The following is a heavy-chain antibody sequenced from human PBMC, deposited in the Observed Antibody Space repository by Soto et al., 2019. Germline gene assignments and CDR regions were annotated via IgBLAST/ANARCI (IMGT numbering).Heavy chain of an antibody. CDR1: GYNFNQYY. CDR3: ARGPEDSDVPRWDY. Sequence: QVQLMQSGAEVRKPGASVRLSCETSGYNFNQYYIHWVRQAPGQGLEWMGIINLRGGTTEYAHKFRGRVTGTGDTSTKAAYMELRGLRSEDTAMYFCARGPEDSDVPRWDYWGQGTLVTVSS. CDR2: INLRGGTT. D-gene: IGHD1-26*01. V-gene: IGHV1-46*02. J-gene: IGHJ4*02.